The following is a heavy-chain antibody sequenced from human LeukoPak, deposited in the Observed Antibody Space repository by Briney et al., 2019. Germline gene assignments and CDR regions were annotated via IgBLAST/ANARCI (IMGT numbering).Heavy chain of an antibody. V-gene: IGHV4-34*01. CDR3: ARSDFWSGYTSH. Sequence: SETLSLTCAVYGGSFSGYYWSWIRQPPGKGLEWIGEINHSGSTNYNPSLKSRVTTSVDTSKNQFSLKLSSVTAADTAVYYCARSDFWSGYTSHWGQGTLVTVSS. CDR1: GGSFSGYY. D-gene: IGHD3-3*01. CDR2: INHSGST. J-gene: IGHJ4*02.